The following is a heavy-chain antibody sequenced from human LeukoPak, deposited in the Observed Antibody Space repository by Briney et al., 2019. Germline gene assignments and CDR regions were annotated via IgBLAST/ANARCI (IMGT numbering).Heavy chain of an antibody. CDR2: IYHSGST. CDR1: GYSISSGYY. Sequence: PSETLSLTCTVSGYSISSGYYWGWIRQPPGKGLEWIGSIYHSGSTYYNPSLKSRVTISVDTSKNQFSLKLSSVTAADTAVYYCARGGKSVGRGWLRSQNWFDPWGQGTLVTVSS. D-gene: IGHD5-12*01. J-gene: IGHJ5*02. V-gene: IGHV4-38-2*02. CDR3: ARGGKSVGRGWLRSQNWFDP.